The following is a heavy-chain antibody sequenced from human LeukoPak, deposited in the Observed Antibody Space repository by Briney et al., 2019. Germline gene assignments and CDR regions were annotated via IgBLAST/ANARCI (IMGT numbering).Heavy chain of an antibody. V-gene: IGHV3-21*01. CDR3: AREYGFGEIYYYYSMDV. CDR1: GFTFSTNT. CDR2: ISSTGSYI. J-gene: IGHJ6*03. D-gene: IGHD3-10*01. Sequence: AGGSLRFSCAASGFTFSTNTMNWVRQAPGKGLEWVSSISSTGSYIYYADSLKGRFTISRDNAKNSLYLQMNSLRAEDTAVYYCAREYGFGEIYYYYSMDVWGKGTTVTVSS.